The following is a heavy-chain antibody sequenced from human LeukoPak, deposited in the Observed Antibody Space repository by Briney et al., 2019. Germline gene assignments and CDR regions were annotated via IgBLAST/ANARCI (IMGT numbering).Heavy chain of an antibody. CDR3: ARAPYYYDSSGYMYAFDI. D-gene: IGHD3-22*01. Sequence: ASVKVSCKASGGTFSSYAISWVRQAPGQGLEWMGGMIPIFGTANYAQKFQGRVTITADESTSTAYMELSSLRSEDTAVYYCARAPYYYDSSGYMYAFDIWGQGTMVTVSS. V-gene: IGHV1-69*13. CDR1: GGTFSSYA. CDR2: MIPIFGTA. J-gene: IGHJ3*02.